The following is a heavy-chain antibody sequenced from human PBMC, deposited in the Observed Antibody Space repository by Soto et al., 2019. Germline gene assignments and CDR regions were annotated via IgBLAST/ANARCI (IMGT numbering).Heavy chain of an antibody. Sequence: QVQRVQSGAEVKKPGASVKVSCKASGYTFSNYGISWVRQAPGQGLEWMGWVSADNGNTNYAQRFQGRVTMTTDTSTSTAHMELRSLRSDDTAVYYCARRGLDYWGQGTLVTVSS. CDR2: VSADNGNT. CDR1: GYTFSNYG. V-gene: IGHV1-18*01. CDR3: ARRGLDY. J-gene: IGHJ4*02.